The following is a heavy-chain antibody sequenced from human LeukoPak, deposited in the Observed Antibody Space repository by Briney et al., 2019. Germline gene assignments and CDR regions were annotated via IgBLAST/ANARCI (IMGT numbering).Heavy chain of an antibody. CDR3: ARRGGSYQPWFDP. CDR2: IYPGDSDT. J-gene: IGHJ5*02. D-gene: IGHD1-26*01. CDR1: GYSFTSYW. Sequence: GESLKISCKGSGYSFTSYWIGWVRPMPGKGLEWMGIIYPGDSDTRYSPSFQGQVTISADKSISTAYLQWSSLRASDTAMYYCARRGGSYQPWFDPWGQGTLVTVSS. V-gene: IGHV5-51*01.